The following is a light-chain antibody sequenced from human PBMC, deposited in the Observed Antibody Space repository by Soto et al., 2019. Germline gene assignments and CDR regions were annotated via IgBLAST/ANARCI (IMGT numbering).Light chain of an antibody. J-gene: IGKJ2*01. CDR2: KSS. Sequence: DIQMTQSPSTLSASVGDRVTITCRASQTISSWLAWYQQKPGKAPKLLIYKSSSLESGVPSRFSGSGSGTEFTLTISSLQPDDFATYYCQQYNSYPYTFGQGTKLEIK. V-gene: IGKV1-5*03. CDR1: QTISSW. CDR3: QQYNSYPYT.